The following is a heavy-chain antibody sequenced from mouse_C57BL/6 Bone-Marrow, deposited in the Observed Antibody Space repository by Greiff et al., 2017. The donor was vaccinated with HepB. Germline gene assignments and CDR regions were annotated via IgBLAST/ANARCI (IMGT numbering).Heavy chain of an antibody. Sequence: QVQLQQSGAELARPGASVKLSCKASGYTFTSYGISWVKQSTGQGLEWIGEIYPRSGNTYSNEKFKGKATLTADKSSSTAYMELRSLTSADSTVYFYARTGIYYDTYYCAMDYWGQGTSVTVSS. D-gene: IGHD2-4*01. CDR3: ARTGIYYDTYYCAMDY. J-gene: IGHJ4*01. V-gene: IGHV1-81*01. CDR2: IYPRSGNT. CDR1: GYTFTSYG.